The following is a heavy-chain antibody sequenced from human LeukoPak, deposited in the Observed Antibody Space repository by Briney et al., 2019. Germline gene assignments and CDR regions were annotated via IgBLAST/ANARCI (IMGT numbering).Heavy chain of an antibody. D-gene: IGHD6-19*01. CDR2: INHSGST. CDR1: GGSFSGYY. J-gene: IGHJ6*02. CDR3: ARTFSSGWYPTGEYYYYGMDV. Sequence: PSETLSLTCAVYGGSFSGYYWSWIRQPPGKGLEWIGEINHSGSTNYNPSLKSRVTISVDTSKNQFSLRLSSVTAADTAVYYCARTFSSGWYPTGEYYYYGMDVWGQGTTVTVSS. V-gene: IGHV4-34*01.